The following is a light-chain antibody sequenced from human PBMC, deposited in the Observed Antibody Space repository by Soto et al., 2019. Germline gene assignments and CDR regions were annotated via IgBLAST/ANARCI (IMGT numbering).Light chain of an antibody. J-gene: IGKJ3*01. Sequence: DIQLTQSPSTLSASVGDIVTITCRASQSVFVWLAWYQQKPGKAPKLLIYDASTLESGVPSRFSGSGSGTEFTLTVSRLQPDDFATYYCQQYNSYSIFTFGPGTKVDIK. CDR2: DAS. V-gene: IGKV1-5*01. CDR3: QQYNSYSIFT. CDR1: QSVFVW.